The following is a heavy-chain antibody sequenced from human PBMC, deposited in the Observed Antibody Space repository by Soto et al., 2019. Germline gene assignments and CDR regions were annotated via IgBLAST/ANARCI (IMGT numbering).Heavy chain of an antibody. Sequence: APGQGLEWMGIINPSGGSTSYAQKFQGRVTMTRDTSTSTVYMELSSLRSEDTAVYYCATMTTVTSGLDYWGQGTLVTVSS. V-gene: IGHV1-46*01. CDR2: INPSGGST. J-gene: IGHJ4*02. D-gene: IGHD4-17*01. CDR3: ATMTTVTSGLDY.